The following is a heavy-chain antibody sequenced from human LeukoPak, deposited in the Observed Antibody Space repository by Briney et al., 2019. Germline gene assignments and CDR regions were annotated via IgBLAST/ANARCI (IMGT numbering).Heavy chain of an antibody. CDR3: ARGLGFGELLG. CDR1: GFTFSSYS. J-gene: IGHJ4*02. D-gene: IGHD3-10*01. CDR2: ISSSSSYI. Sequence: GGSLRLSCAASGFTFSSYSMNWVRQAPGKGLEWVSSISSSSSYIYYADSVKGRFTISRDNAKNSLYLQVNSLRAEDTAVYYCARGLGFGELLGWGQGPLVTVSS. V-gene: IGHV3-21*01.